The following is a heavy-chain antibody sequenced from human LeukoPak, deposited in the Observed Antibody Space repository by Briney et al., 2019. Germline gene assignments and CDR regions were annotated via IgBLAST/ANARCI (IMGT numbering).Heavy chain of an antibody. CDR3: ASSNGPVGAIDQDSYYYYYYMDV. Sequence: SVKVSCKASGGTFSGHAISWVRQAPGQGLEWIGGIIPIFGTAKYAQKFQGRVTITADESTRTAYMELSSLRSEDTAVYYCASSNGPVGAIDQDSYYYYYYMDVWGKGTTVTVSS. D-gene: IGHD1-26*01. J-gene: IGHJ6*03. CDR2: IIPIFGTA. CDR1: GGTFSGHA. V-gene: IGHV1-69*13.